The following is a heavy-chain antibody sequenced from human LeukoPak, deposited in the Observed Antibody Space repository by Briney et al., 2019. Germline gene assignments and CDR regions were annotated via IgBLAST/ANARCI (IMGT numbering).Heavy chain of an antibody. D-gene: IGHD1-26*01. J-gene: IGHJ1*01. CDR3: ARTKRSYYVQYFQH. V-gene: IGHV3-23*01. CDR1: GFTFSSYA. Sequence: PGGSLRLSCAASGFTFSSYAMSWVPQAPGKGLEWVSAISGSGGSTYYADSVKGRFTISRDNSKNTLYLQMNSLRAEDTAVYYCARTKRSYYVQYFQHWGQGTLVTVSS. CDR2: ISGSGGST.